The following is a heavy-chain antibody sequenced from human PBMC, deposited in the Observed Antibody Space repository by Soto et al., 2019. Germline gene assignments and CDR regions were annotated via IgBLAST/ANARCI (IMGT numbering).Heavy chain of an antibody. J-gene: IGHJ6*02. D-gene: IGHD1-1*01. CDR3: AKDLSTTRTPHYGMDV. V-gene: IGHV3-23*01. CDR2: ISDSGGST. CDR1: GFTFSSYV. Sequence: PGGSLRLSCAASGFTFSSYVMSWVRQTPGKGLEWVSAISDSGGSTYYADSVKGRYTISRDNSKNTLYLQMNSLRAEDTAVYYCAKDLSTTRTPHYGMDVWGQGTTVTVSS.